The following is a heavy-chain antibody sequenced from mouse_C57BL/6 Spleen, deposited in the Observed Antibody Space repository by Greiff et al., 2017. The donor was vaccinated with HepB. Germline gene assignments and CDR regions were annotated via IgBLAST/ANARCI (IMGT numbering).Heavy chain of an antibody. CDR3: ARGGNLLDY. CDR2: ISYDGSN. D-gene: IGHD2-1*01. J-gene: IGHJ2*01. CDR1: GYSITSGYY. Sequence: EVKLQESGPGLVKPSQSLSLTCSVTGYSITSGYYWNWIRQFPGNKLEWMGYISYDGSNNYNPSLKNRISITRDTSKNQFFLKLNSVTTEDTATYYCARGGNLLDYWGQGTTLTVSS. V-gene: IGHV3-6*01.